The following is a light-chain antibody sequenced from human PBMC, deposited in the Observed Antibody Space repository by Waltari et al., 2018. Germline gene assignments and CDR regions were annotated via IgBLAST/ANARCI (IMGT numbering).Light chain of an antibody. J-gene: IGLJ3*02. CDR3: QTGGHGTWV. Sequence: QLVLTQSPSASPSLGASVKLPRPLSSGHSSNVIAWLQQQPEKGPRYLMKVNSDGSHSKGDEIPDRFAGSSSGAERYLTISSLQSEDEADYYCQTGGHGTWVFGGGTKLTVL. V-gene: IGLV4-69*01. CDR2: VNSDGSH. CDR1: SGHSSNV.